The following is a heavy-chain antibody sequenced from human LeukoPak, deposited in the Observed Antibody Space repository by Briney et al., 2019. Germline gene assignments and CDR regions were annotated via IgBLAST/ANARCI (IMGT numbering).Heavy chain of an antibody. D-gene: IGHD6-19*01. CDR2: ISGGSSFT. Sequence: PGGSLRLSCAASGFSFSSFSMNWVRQAPGKGLEWVSYISGGSSFTYYVDSVKGRSTISRDNAKNSLYLQMNSLRAEDTAVYYCARDLGYSSGPNYWGQGTRVTVSS. J-gene: IGHJ4*02. CDR3: ARDLGYSSGPNY. V-gene: IGHV3-21*01. CDR1: GFSFSSFS.